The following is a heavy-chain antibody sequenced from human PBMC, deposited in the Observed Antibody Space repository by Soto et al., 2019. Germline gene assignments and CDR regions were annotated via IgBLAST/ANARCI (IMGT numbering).Heavy chain of an antibody. V-gene: IGHV1-18*01. Sequence: ASVKVSCKASGYTFTSYGISWVRQAPGQGLEWMGWISAYNGNTKYAQKLQGRVTMTTDTSASTAYMELSSLRSGDTAVYYCARDPSYYGMDVWGQGTTVTVSS. CDR1: GYTFTSYG. J-gene: IGHJ6*02. CDR2: ISAYNGNT. CDR3: ARDPSYYGMDV.